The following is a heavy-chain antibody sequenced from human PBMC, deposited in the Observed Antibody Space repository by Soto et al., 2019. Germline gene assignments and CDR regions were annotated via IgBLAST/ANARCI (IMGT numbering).Heavy chain of an antibody. CDR3: ARLGAYSQSLDS. Sequence: PSETLSLTCTVSGGSLSPNYWSWIRQPPGKGLEWIGYIYYGGTTTNNPSLNSRVAISIDTSKNQFSLTLRSVTAADTAVYYCARLGAYSQSLDSWCQGILVTVAS. J-gene: IGHJ5*01. V-gene: IGHV4-59*08. CDR2: IYYGGTT. CDR1: GGSLSPNY. D-gene: IGHD3-16*01.